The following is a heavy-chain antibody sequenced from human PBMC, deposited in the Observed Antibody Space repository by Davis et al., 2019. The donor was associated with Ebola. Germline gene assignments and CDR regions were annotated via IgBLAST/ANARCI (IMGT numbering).Heavy chain of an antibody. D-gene: IGHD2-15*01. Sequence: PGGSLRLSCAASGFTFDDYAMHWVRQAPGKGLEWVSGISWNSGSIGYADSVKGRFTISRDNAKNSLYLQMNSLRAEDTALYYCAKGKSHCSGGSCYSEFDYWGQGTLVTVSS. CDR3: AKGKSHCSGGSCYSEFDY. CDR1: GFTFDDYA. V-gene: IGHV3-9*01. J-gene: IGHJ4*02. CDR2: ISWNSGSI.